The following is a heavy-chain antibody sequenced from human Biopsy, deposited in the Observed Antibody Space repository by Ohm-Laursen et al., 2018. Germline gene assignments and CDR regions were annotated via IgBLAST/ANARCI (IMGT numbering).Heavy chain of an antibody. J-gene: IGHJ6*02. CDR1: GDSVTKYY. CDR2: IYYSVMT. V-gene: IGHV4-59*02. Sequence: SQTLSLTCTVSGDSVTKYYWSWIRQPPGKGLEWIGHIYYSVMTNYNPSLQSRASISVDTSRNQVSLTLSSVTAADTAVYYCARDSGILNYGNFEYYHYYGMDVWGQGTKVTVSS. CDR3: ARDSGILNYGNFEYYHYYGMDV. D-gene: IGHD4-11*01.